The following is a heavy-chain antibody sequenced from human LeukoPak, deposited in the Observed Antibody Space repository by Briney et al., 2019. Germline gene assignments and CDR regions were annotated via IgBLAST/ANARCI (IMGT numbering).Heavy chain of an antibody. Sequence: PGGSLRLSCAASGFTFSDYYMSWIRQAPGKGLEWVSYISSSGSTIYYADSVKGRFTISRDNAKNSLYLQMNSLRAEDTAVYYCARDSHVVMYYDFWSGPRSSGYWGQGTLVTVSS. CDR2: ISSSGSTI. CDR1: GFTFSDYY. J-gene: IGHJ4*02. CDR3: ARDSHVVMYYDFWSGPRSSGY. V-gene: IGHV3-11*04. D-gene: IGHD3-3*01.